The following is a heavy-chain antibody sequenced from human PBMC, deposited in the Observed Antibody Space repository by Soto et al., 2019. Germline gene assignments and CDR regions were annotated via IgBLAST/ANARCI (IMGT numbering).Heavy chain of an antibody. CDR1: GFTFSAYS. CDR2: ISSSGSTI. J-gene: IGHJ5*02. V-gene: IGHV3-21*01. CDR3: ASDRPSVITGASYH. D-gene: IGHD1-20*01. Sequence: EVHLVESGGGLVRPGGSLRLSCAASGFTFSAYSMNWVRQAPEKGLEWVSSISSSGSTIYYADSVKGRFTISRDNAKNSLFLQMNILGVDDTAVYYCASDRPSVITGASYHWGQGTLVTVSS.